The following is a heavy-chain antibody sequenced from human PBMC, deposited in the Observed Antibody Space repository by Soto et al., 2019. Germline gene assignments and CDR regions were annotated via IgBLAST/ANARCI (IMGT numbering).Heavy chain of an antibody. D-gene: IGHD3-22*01. CDR2: VSHNGNDK. CDR1: GFTFSSYA. V-gene: IGHV3-30*04. J-gene: IGHJ6*02. CDR3: AKATTMVVVTKDYYNGMDV. Sequence: GGSLRLSCAASGFTFSSYAMHWVRQAPGKGLEWVAIVSHNGNDKYYVDSVKGRFTISRDNSKNTVYLQMNNLRADDAAVYYCAKATTMVVVTKDYYNGMDVWGQGTTVTVSS.